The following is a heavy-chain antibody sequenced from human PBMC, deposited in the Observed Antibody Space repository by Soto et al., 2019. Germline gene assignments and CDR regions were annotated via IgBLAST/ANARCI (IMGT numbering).Heavy chain of an antibody. Sequence: PGGSLRLSXAASGFIFSSFGMHWVRQAPGKGLEWVAVMSYDGSTKFYTDSVKGRFTIARDNSKNILYLQMNSLTMEDTAVFYCARSTSSTLNYYYGMDVWGQGTTVTVSS. J-gene: IGHJ6*02. CDR3: ARSTSSTLNYYYGMDV. CDR2: MSYDGSTK. V-gene: IGHV3-30*03. D-gene: IGHD6-6*01. CDR1: GFIFSSFG.